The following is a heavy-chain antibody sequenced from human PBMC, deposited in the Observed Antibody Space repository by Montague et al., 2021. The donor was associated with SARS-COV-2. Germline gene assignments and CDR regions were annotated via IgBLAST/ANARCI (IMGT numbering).Heavy chain of an antibody. Sequence: SETLSLTCTVSGGSISSSSYYWGWIRQPPGKGLEWIGSIYYSGSTYYNPSLKSRVTISVDTSKNQFSLKLSSVTAADTAVYYCARSSTYYHILTGYFNGPNWFDPWGQGTLVTVSS. J-gene: IGHJ5*02. V-gene: IGHV4-39*01. CDR3: ARSSTYYHILTGYFNGPNWFDP. D-gene: IGHD3-9*01. CDR1: GGSISSSSYY. CDR2: IYYSGST.